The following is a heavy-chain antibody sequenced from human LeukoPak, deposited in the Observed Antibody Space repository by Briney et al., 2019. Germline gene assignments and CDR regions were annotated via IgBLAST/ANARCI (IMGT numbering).Heavy chain of an antibody. CDR2: INPNSGGT. CDR3: ARERGVSSSSWAIFEY. D-gene: IGHD6-13*01. J-gene: IGHJ4*02. CDR1: GYTFTGYY. V-gene: IGHV1-2*04. Sequence: GASVKVSCKASGYTFTGYYMHWVRQAPGQGLDWMGWINPNSGGTNYAQKFQGWVTMTRDTSISTAYMELSRLRSDDTAVYYCARERGVSSSSWAIFEYSGEGTLGTASS.